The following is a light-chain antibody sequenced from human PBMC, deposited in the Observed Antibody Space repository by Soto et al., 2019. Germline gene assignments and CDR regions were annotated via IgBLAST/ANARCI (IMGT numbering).Light chain of an antibody. V-gene: IGKV3-20*01. J-gene: IGKJ2*01. CDR1: QSVSSDY. CDR2: GAS. CDR3: QQYGRSPMFT. Sequence: EIVLTQSPGTLSLSPGDRATLSCRASQSVSSDYLAWYQQKPGQAPRLLIYGASRGAAVSPDRFSGSGSGTDFTLTISRLEPEDFAVYFCQQYGRSPMFTFGQGTKLEVK.